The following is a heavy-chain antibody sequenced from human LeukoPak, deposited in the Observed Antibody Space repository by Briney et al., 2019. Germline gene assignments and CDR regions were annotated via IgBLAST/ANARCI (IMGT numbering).Heavy chain of an antibody. CDR3: VRAWVHFGVVIGGNNWFDP. CDR1: GYSFTSYW. J-gene: IGHJ5*02. CDR2: IYPGDSDT. V-gene: IGHV5-51*01. Sequence: GESLKISCKGSGYSFTSYWIGWVRQMPGKGLEWMGIIYPGDSDTRYSPSFQGQVTISADKSISTAYLQWSSLKASDTAMYYCVRAWVHFGVVIGGNNWFDPWGQGTLVTVSS. D-gene: IGHD3-3*01.